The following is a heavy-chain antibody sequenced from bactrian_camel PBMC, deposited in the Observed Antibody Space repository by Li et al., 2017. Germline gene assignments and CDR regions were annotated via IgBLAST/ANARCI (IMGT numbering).Heavy chain of an antibody. CDR2: ADVDGAK. Sequence: HVQLVESGGGPMQAGDDLKLSCVVSGYVHIPWCVGWYRQTPGQEREGVAAADVDGAKIYADSVRGRFTISRDNGKNTLILQMYSLRPEDTAMYYCAADGWYHCSRGYTYRDVSASNNLGRGTQVTVS. CDR1: GYVHIPWC. D-gene: IGHD7*01. J-gene: IGHJ4*01. V-gene: IGHV3S53*01. CDR3: AADGWYHCSRGYTYRDVSASNN.